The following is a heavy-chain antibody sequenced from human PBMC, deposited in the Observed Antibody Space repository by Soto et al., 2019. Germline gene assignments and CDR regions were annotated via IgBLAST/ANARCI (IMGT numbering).Heavy chain of an antibody. J-gene: IGHJ5*02. CDR2: IYYSGST. D-gene: IGHD3-10*01. V-gene: IGHV4-59*01. CDR1: GGSISSYY. CDR3: ARGFRITMVRGVIGWFDP. Sequence: QVQLQESGPGLVKPSETLSLTCTVSGGSISSYYWSWIRQPPGKGLEWIGYIYYSGSTNYNPSLKSGFTTSVDTSKNQCSLNLSSVTAADPAVYYCARGFRITMVRGVIGWFDPWGQGTLVTVSS.